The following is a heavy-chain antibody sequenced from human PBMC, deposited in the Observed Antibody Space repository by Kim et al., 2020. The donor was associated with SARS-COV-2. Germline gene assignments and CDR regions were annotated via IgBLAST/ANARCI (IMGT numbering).Heavy chain of an antibody. V-gene: IGHV4-28*01. CDR1: GYSISSSNW. Sequence: SETLSLTCAVSGYSISSSNWWGWIRQPPGKGLEWIGYIYYSGSTYYNPSLKSRVTMSVDTSKNQFSLKLSSVTAVDTAVYYCARRGHGSGNYFAFDIWGQGTMVTVSS. D-gene: IGHD3-10*01. CDR3: ARRGHGSGNYFAFDI. J-gene: IGHJ3*02. CDR2: IYYSGST.